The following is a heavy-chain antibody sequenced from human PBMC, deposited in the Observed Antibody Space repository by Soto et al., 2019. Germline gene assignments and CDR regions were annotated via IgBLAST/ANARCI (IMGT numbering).Heavy chain of an antibody. CDR3: ARMRAAVVPAAMVEGVWFDP. CDR1: GGSFSGYY. D-gene: IGHD2-2*01. CDR2: INHSGST. Sequence: PSETLSLTCAVYGGSFSGYYWSWIRQPPGKGLEWIGEINHSGSTNYNPSLKSRVTISVDTSKNQFSLKLSSVTAADTAVYYCARMRAAVVPAAMVEGVWFDPWGQGTLVTVSS. V-gene: IGHV4-34*01. J-gene: IGHJ5*02.